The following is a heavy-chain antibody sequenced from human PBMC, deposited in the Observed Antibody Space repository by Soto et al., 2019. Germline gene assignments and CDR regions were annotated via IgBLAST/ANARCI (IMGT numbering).Heavy chain of an antibody. D-gene: IGHD3-3*01. CDR3: ARKGVAFDY. CDR1: GFPFNSYS. Sequence: GESLRLSCPAYGFPFNSYSMNWVRQAPGKGLEWISYISTTSSSIYYADSVKGRFTISRDNAKNSLFLQMNSLRDEDTAVYYCARKGVAFDYWGQGALVTVSS. CDR2: ISTTSSSI. J-gene: IGHJ4*02. V-gene: IGHV3-48*02.